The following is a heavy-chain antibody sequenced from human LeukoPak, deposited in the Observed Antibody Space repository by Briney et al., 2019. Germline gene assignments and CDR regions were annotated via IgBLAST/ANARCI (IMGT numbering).Heavy chain of an antibody. J-gene: IGHJ3*02. D-gene: IGHD1-26*01. CDR3: AREPPAASGSNAAFDI. CDR1: GGSISGSSYY. Sequence: SETLSLTCTVSGGSISGSSYYWGWIRQPPGKGLEWIGSIYYSGSTYYNPSLKSRVTISVDTSKNQFSLKLSSVTAADTAVYYCAREPPAASGSNAAFDIWGQGTMVTVSS. V-gene: IGHV4-39*02. CDR2: IYYSGST.